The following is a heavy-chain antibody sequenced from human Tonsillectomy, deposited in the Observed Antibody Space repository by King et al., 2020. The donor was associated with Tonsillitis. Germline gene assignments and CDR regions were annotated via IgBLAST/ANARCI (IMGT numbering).Heavy chain of an antibody. CDR3: AKGPVYYDSSGSLVGNAFDI. D-gene: IGHD3-22*01. Sequence: DVQLVESGGGLVQPGGSLRLSCAASGFTFSNYAMSWVRQAPGKGLEWVSTIGGSGGRTYYADSVKGRFTISRDNSKNTLYVQMNSLRAEDTAVYYCAKGPVYYDSSGSLVGNAFDIWGQGTMVTVSS. V-gene: IGHV3-23*04. J-gene: IGHJ3*02. CDR1: GFTFSNYA. CDR2: IGGSGGRT.